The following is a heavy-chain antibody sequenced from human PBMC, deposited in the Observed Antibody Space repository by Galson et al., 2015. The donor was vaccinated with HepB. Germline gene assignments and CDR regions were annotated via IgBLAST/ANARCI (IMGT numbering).Heavy chain of an antibody. Sequence: PALVKPTQTLTLTCTFSGFSLSTSGVGVGWIRQPPGKALEWLALIYWDDDKRYSPSLKSRLTITKDTSKNQVVLTMTNMDPVDTATYYCAHLRHPLDYYDSSGYPDYWGQGTLVTVSS. V-gene: IGHV2-5*02. CDR3: AHLRHPLDYYDSSGYPDY. CDR2: IYWDDDK. D-gene: IGHD3-22*01. J-gene: IGHJ4*02. CDR1: GFSLSTSGVG.